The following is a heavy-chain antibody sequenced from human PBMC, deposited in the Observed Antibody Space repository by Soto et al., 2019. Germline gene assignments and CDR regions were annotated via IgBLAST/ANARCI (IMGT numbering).Heavy chain of an antibody. Sequence: PVGSLRLSCAASGFSFSSYAMSWVRQAPGKGLEWVSTISGSDGKTFYADSVKGRFSISRDTSDNMLYLQMNSLRDDDTAVYYCARWSYLDYWGQGARVTVSS. CDR3: ARWSYLDY. J-gene: IGHJ4*02. D-gene: IGHD2-15*01. CDR2: ISGSDGKT. CDR1: GFSFSSYA. V-gene: IGHV3-23*01.